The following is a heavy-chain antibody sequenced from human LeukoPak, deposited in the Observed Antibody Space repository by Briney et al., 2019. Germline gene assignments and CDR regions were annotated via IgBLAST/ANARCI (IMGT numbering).Heavy chain of an antibody. D-gene: IGHD3-22*01. J-gene: IGHJ4*02. CDR2: INPNSGGT. CDR1: GYTFTCYY. V-gene: IGHV1-2*02. CDR3: ARPRSVYYDSSGSYYFDY. Sequence: GASVKVSCKASGYTFTCYYMHWVRQAPGQALEWMGWINPNSGGTNYAQKFQGRVTMTRDTSISTAYMELSRLRSDDTAVYYCARPRSVYYDSSGSYYFDYWGQGTLVTVSS.